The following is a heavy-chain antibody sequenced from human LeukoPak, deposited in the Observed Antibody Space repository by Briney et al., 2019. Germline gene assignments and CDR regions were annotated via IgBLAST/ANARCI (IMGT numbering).Heavy chain of an antibody. D-gene: IGHD4-17*01. Sequence: SVKVSCKASGGTFSSYAISWVRQALGQGLEWMGGIIPIFGTANYAQKFQGRVTITADESTSTAYMELRSLRSEDTAVYYCASPTLYGDYAGEYYFDYWGQGTLVTVSS. CDR1: GGTFSSYA. CDR2: IIPIFGTA. CDR3: ASPTLYGDYAGEYYFDY. J-gene: IGHJ4*02. V-gene: IGHV1-69*13.